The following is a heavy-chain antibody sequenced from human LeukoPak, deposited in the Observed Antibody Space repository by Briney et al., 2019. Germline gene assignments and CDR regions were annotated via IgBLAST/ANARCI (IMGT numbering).Heavy chain of an antibody. CDR1: GYSISSGYY. CDR3: ARELGIHNWFDP. J-gene: IGHJ5*02. V-gene: IGHV4-38-2*02. CDR2: IYQSGRA. Sequence: SETLSLTCTVSGYSISSGYYWGWIRQPPGKGLEWIGSIYQSGRANYNPSLKSRVTISVDTSKNQFSLKLSSVTAADTAVYYCARELGIHNWFDPWGQGTLVTVSS. D-gene: IGHD3-16*01.